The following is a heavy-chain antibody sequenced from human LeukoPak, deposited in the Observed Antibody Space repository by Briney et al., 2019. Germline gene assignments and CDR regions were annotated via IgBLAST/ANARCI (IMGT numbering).Heavy chain of an antibody. V-gene: IGHV1-3*01. CDR2: INAGNGNT. J-gene: IGHJ4*01. D-gene: IGHD3-10*01. CDR1: GYTFTSYA. CDR3: ASTAMRQGSGRYHQPDY. Sequence: GASVKVSCKASGYTFTSYAMHWVRQAPGQRLEWMGWINAGNGNTKYSQKFQGRVTITRDTSASTAYMELSSLRSEDTAVYYCASTAMRQGSGRYHQPDYWGHPTLATVPS.